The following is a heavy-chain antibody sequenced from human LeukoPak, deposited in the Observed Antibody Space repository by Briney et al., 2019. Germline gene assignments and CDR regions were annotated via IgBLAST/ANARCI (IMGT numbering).Heavy chain of an antibody. CDR2: IKPYRSDK. J-gene: IGHJ6*02. Sequence: PGGSLRLACAASGFTLSGYWKRWVRQAPGKGLEWGSNIKPYRSDKYYVASLKGPFTISRDNAKNSLYLQMNSLRAEDTAVYYCARISFYYYGMDVWGQGTTVTVSS. V-gene: IGHV3-7*01. CDR3: ARISFYYYGMDV. CDR1: GFTLSGYW.